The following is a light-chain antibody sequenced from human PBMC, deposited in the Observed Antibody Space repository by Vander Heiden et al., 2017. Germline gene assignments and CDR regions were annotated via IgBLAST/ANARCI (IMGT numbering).Light chain of an antibody. CDR2: DAS. CDR1: QSVSSY. CDR3: QQHSNWPPLT. Sequence: EIVLTQSPATLSLSPGERATLSCRASQSVSSYLAWYQQKPGQAPRLLIYDASNRATGIPARFSGRGSGTDFTLTISSLDPEDFAVYYCQQHSNWPPLTFGGATKVEIK. J-gene: IGKJ4*01. V-gene: IGKV3-11*01.